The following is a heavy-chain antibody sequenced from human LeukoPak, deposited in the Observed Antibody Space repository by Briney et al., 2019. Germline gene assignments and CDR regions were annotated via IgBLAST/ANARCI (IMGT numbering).Heavy chain of an antibody. Sequence: GGSLRLSCAASGFTFSSYWMHWVRQAPGKGLVWVSRINSDGSSTSYADSVKGRFTISRANSESTLYLQMNSLRAEDTAVYYCAKMAPISGRPREGFDHWGQGTLVTVSS. J-gene: IGHJ4*02. CDR2: INSDGSST. CDR1: GFTFSSYW. CDR3: AKMAPISGRPREGFDH. V-gene: IGHV3-74*01. D-gene: IGHD1-26*01.